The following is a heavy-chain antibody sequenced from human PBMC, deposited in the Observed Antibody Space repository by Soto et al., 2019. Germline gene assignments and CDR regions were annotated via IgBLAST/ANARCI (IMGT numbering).Heavy chain of an antibody. CDR3: ARQSRHIVVVTAIMSGSDM. D-gene: IGHD2-21*02. Sequence: ISSSNYYWGWIRQPPGKGLEWIGNMYYTATTYYNPSLKSRVTISVDTSKNQFSLKLRSVTATDTAMYYCARQSRHIVVVTAIMSGSDMWGQGTMVTVSS. V-gene: IGHV4-39*01. J-gene: IGHJ3*02. CDR1: ISSSNYY. CDR2: MYYTATT.